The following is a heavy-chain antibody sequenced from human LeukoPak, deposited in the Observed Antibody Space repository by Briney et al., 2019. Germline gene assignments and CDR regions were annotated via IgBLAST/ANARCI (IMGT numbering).Heavy chain of an antibody. J-gene: IGHJ4*02. CDR3: ARGGLSIMGY. CDR1: GFTFSSYA. D-gene: IGHD2/OR15-2a*01. CDR2: ISSDGYNK. V-gene: IGHV3-30-3*01. Sequence: GGSLRLSCAASGFTFSSYAMHWVRQAPAKGLEWVAVISSDGYNKYYADSVKGRFTISRDNARNSLYLQMNSLRAEDTAVYFCARGGLSIMGYWGQGTLVTVSS.